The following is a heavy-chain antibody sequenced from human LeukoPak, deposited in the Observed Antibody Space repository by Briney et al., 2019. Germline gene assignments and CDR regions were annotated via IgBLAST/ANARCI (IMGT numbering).Heavy chain of an antibody. V-gene: IGHV3-30*04. Sequence: SLRLSCAASGFTFSSYAMHWVRQAPGKGLEGVAVISYDGSNKYYADSVKGRFTISRDNSKNTLYLQMNSLRAEDTAVYYCARDLGYCSSTSCHDYWGQGTLVTVSS. J-gene: IGHJ4*02. CDR2: ISYDGSNK. CDR3: ARDLGYCSSTSCHDY. D-gene: IGHD2-2*01. CDR1: GFTFSSYA.